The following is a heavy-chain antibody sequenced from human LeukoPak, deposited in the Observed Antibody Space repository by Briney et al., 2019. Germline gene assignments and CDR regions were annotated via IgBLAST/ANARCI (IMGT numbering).Heavy chain of an antibody. V-gene: IGHV1-18*01. CDR3: ARVLGYCSGGSCYSGWFDP. CDR1: GYTFTSYG. D-gene: IGHD2-15*01. CDR2: ISAYNGNT. J-gene: IGHJ5*02. Sequence: ASVKVSCKASGYTFTSYGISWVRQAPGQGLEWMGWISAYNGNTNYAQKLQGRVTMTTDTSTSTAYMELMSLRSDDTAVYYCARVLGYCSGGSCYSGWFDPWGQGTLVTVSS.